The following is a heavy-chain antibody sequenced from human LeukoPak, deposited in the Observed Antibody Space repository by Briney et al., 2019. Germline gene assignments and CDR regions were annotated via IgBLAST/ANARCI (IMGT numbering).Heavy chain of an antibody. D-gene: IGHD5-24*01. CDR1: GFTFSSYG. CDR3: ASAADRWLQWD. Sequence: PGRSLRLSCAASGFTFSSYGMHWVRQAPGKGLEWVAVISYDGSNKYYADSVKGRFTISRDNAKNSLYLQMNSLRAEDTAVYYCASAADRWLQWDWGQGTLVTVSS. J-gene: IGHJ4*02. V-gene: IGHV3-30*03. CDR2: ISYDGSNK.